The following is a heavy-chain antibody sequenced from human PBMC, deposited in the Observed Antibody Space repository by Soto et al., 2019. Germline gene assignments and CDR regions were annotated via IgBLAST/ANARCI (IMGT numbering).Heavy chain of an antibody. CDR3: ARTIYGDPDY. J-gene: IGHJ4*02. CDR2: IYSGGST. CDR1: GFTVSSNY. D-gene: IGHD4-17*01. V-gene: IGHV3-66*01. Sequence: EVQLVESGGGLVQPGGSLRLSCAASGFTVSSNYMSWVRQAPGKGLEWVSVIYSGGSTYYADSVKGRFTIARDNSKNTLYLQMNSLRAEDTVVYYYARTIYGDPDYWGQGTLVTVSS.